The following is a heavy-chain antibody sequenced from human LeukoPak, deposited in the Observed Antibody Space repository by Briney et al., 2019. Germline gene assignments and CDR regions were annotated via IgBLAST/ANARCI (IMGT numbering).Heavy chain of an antibody. D-gene: IGHD5-18*01. J-gene: IGHJ4*02. CDR2: INPSGGST. CDR1: GYTFTNYY. V-gene: IGHV1-46*01. Sequence: ASVKVSCKASGYTFTNYYMHWVRQAPGQGLEWMGIINPSGGSTSYAQKFQGRVTMTRDMSTSTVYMELSSLRSEDTAVYYCARASRIQLWYPQVGPFDYWGQGTLVTVSS. CDR3: ARASRIQLWYPQVGPFDY.